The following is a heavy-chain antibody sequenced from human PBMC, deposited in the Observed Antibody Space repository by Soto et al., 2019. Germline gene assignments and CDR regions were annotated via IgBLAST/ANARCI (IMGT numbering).Heavy chain of an antibody. CDR1: GGSISSYY. CDR2: IHYSGST. D-gene: IGHD3-3*01. J-gene: IGHJ5*02. CDR3: VRGYGGSLTIFGVALNCFDP. V-gene: IGHV4-59*01. Sequence: SETLSLTCSVSGGSISSYYWTWIRQPSGKGLEWIGYIHYSGSTNYNPSLKSRVTISLDTSKNQFSLKLSSVTAADTAVYYCVRGYGGSLTIFGVALNCFDPWGQGTLVTVSS.